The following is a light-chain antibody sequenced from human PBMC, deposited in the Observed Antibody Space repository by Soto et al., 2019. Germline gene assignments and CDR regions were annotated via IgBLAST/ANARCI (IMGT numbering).Light chain of an antibody. V-gene: IGKV1-5*03. Sequence: DIQMTQSPSVLSASVGDRVTVTCRASQSVGRSLAWYQQRPGKAPTLLIYKASTLSRGVPSRFSGGGFGAEFTLTINNLQADDFVTYYCQEYSVFSPYTFGQGTKLEI. J-gene: IGKJ2*01. CDR2: KAS. CDR1: QSVGRS. CDR3: QEYSVFSPYT.